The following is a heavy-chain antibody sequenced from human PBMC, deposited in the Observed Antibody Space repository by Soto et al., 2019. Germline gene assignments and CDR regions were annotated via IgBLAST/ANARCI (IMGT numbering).Heavy chain of an antibody. CDR2: IYLGDSNT. V-gene: IGHV5-51*01. CDR3: ARQEYCSTTACYTVDS. CDR1: GYSFTSDW. J-gene: IGHJ4*02. D-gene: IGHD2-2*02. Sequence: GESLKISCNGSGYSFTSDWIGWVRQMPGKGLEWMGIIYLGDSNTRYSPSFQGQVTISADKSISTAYLQWSSLKASDTAIYYCARQEYCSTTACYTVDSWGQGTLVTVSS.